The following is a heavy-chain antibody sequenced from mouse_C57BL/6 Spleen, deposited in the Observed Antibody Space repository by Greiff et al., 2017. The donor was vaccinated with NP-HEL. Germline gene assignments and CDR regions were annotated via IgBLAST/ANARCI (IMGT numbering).Heavy chain of an antibody. J-gene: IGHJ1*03. CDR2: IYPGDGDT. Sequence: QVQLQQSGAELVKPGASVKISCKASGYAFSSYWMNWVKQRPGKGLEWIGQIYPGDGDTNYNGKFKGKATLTADKSSSTAYMQLSSLTSEDSAVYFCARSSNYEGYFDVWGTGTTVTVSS. V-gene: IGHV1-80*01. CDR1: GYAFSSYW. CDR3: ARSSNYEGYFDV. D-gene: IGHD2-5*01.